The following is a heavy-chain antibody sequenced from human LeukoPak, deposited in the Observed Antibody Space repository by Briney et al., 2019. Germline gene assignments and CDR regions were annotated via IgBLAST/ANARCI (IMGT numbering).Heavy chain of an antibody. V-gene: IGHV1-2*04. CDR1: GCTFTGYY. D-gene: IGHD3-16*02. J-gene: IGHJ4*02. CDR3: ARGGVGDYVWGSYRYTFDY. CDR2: INPNSGGT. Sequence: ASVKVSCKASGCTFTGYYMHWVRQAPGQGLEWMGWINPNSGGTNYAQKFQGWVTMTRDTSISTAYMELSRLRSDDTAVYYCARGGVGDYVWGSYRYTFDYWGQGTLVTVSS.